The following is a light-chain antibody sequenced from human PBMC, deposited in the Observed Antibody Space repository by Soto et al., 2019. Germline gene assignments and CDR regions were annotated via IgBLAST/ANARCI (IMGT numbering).Light chain of an antibody. V-gene: IGLV2-11*01. Sequence: QSALTQPRSVSGFPGQSVTISCTGTSSDVGGYNYVSWYQQHPGKAPKLMIYDVSKRPSGVPDRFSGSKSGNTASVAISGLQAEDEADYYCCSYAGNYTLLFGGGTKLTVL. J-gene: IGLJ2*01. CDR2: DVS. CDR1: SSDVGGYNY. CDR3: CSYAGNYTLL.